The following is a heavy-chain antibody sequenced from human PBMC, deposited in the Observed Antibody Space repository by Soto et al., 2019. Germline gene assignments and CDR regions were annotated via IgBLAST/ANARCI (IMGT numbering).Heavy chain of an antibody. Sequence: GGSLRLSCAASGFAFSSYWMHWVRQAPGKGLVWVSRINTDGSTTNYADSVKGRFTVSRDNAKNTLFLQMNSLRAEDTAVYFCARGGQVAAMARRIKEYYGMDVWGQGTTVTVSS. CDR2: INTDGSTT. D-gene: IGHD2-2*01. J-gene: IGHJ6*02. CDR3: ARGGQVAAMARRIKEYYGMDV. CDR1: GFAFSSYW. V-gene: IGHV3-74*01.